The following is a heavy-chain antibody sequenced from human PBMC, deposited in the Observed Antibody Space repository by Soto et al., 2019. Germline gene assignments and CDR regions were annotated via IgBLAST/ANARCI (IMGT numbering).Heavy chain of an antibody. D-gene: IGHD3-16*01. Sequence: PGGSLRLSCAASGFTFSSYSMNWVRQAPGKGLEWVSSISSSSSYIYYADSVKGRFTISRDNAKNSLYLQMNSLRAEDTAVYYCARETQLGDANYYYYYGMDVWGQGTTVTVSS. CDR2: ISSSSSYI. J-gene: IGHJ6*02. CDR1: GFTFSSYS. CDR3: ARETQLGDANYYYYYGMDV. V-gene: IGHV3-21*01.